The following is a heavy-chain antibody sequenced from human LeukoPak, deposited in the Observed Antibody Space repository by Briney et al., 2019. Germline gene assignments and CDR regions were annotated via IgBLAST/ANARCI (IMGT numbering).Heavy chain of an antibody. J-gene: IGHJ4*02. D-gene: IGHD3-10*01. V-gene: IGHV3-30*02. Sequence: GGSLRLSCAASRFTFSSYGMHWLRQAPGKGLERVAFIRYDGSNKYYADSVKGRFTISRDNSKNTLYLQMNSLRAEDTAVYYCAKDRRGFMDDFDYWGQGTLVTVSS. CDR3: AKDRRGFMDDFDY. CDR2: IRYDGSNK. CDR1: RFTFSSYG.